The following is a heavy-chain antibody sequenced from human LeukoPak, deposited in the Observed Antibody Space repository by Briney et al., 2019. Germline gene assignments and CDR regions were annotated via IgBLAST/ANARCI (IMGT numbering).Heavy chain of an antibody. CDR1: GSSFTSYW. D-gene: IGHD1-7*01. J-gene: IGHJ6*03. Sequence: GASLQISCKGSGSSFTSYWIGWVRQLPGKGLEWMGIIYPGDSDTRYSPSFQGQVTISADKSISTAYLQWSSLKASDTAMYYCARHGSAGTSDYYMDVWGKGTTVTVSS. V-gene: IGHV5-51*01. CDR3: ARHGSAGTSDYYMDV. CDR2: IYPGDSDT.